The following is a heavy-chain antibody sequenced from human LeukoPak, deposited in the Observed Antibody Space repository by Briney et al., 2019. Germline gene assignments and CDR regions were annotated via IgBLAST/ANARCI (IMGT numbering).Heavy chain of an antibody. Sequence: SETLSLTCTVSGGSISSYYWSWIRQPPGKGLEWIGYIYYSGSTNYNPSLKSRVTISVDTSKNQFSLKLGSVTAADTAVYYCASTAFRYCSSTSCLSFEYWGQGTLVPVSS. CDR2: IYYSGST. CDR3: ASTAFRYCSSTSCLSFEY. V-gene: IGHV4-59*12. J-gene: IGHJ4*02. D-gene: IGHD2-2*01. CDR1: GGSISSYY.